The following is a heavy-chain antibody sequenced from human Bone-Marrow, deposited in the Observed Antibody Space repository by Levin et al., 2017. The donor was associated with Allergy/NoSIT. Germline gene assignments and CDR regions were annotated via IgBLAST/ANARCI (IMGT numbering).Heavy chain of an antibody. J-gene: IGHJ6*02. V-gene: IGHV1-2*04. CDR2: INPNSGGT. CDR3: ARDLVAGTHNYGMDV. CDR1: GYTFTGYY. D-gene: IGHD6-19*01. Sequence: ASVKVSCKASGYTFTGYYMHWVRQAPGQGLEWMGWINPNSGGTNYAQKFQGWVTMTRDTSISTAYMELSRLRSDDTAVYYCARDLVAGTHNYGMDVWGQGTTVTVSS.